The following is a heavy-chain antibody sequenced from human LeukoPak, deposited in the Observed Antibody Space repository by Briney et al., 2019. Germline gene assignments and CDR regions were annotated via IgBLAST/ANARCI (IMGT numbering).Heavy chain of an antibody. Sequence: SQTLSLTCTVSGGSISSGGYYWSWIRQHPGKGLEWIGYIYYSGSTYYNPSLKSRVTISVDTSKNQFSLKLSSVTAADTAVYYCARATMMVVVPDAFDIWGQGTMVTVSS. D-gene: IGHD3-22*01. CDR1: GGSISSGGYY. J-gene: IGHJ3*02. CDR2: IYYSGST. CDR3: ARATMMVVVPDAFDI. V-gene: IGHV4-31*03.